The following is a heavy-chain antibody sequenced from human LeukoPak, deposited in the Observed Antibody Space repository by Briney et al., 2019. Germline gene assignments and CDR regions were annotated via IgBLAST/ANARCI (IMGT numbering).Heavy chain of an antibody. V-gene: IGHV3-43D*03. J-gene: IGHJ4*02. CDR1: GFTFDDYA. CDR3: ARVDDSSGSLDY. Sequence: GGSLRLSCAASGFTFDDYAMHWVRQAPGKGLEWVSLISSNGGSTYYADSVKGRFTISRDNSKNSLYLQMNSLRAEDTAVYYCARVDDSSGSLDYWGQGTLVTVSS. D-gene: IGHD3-22*01. CDR2: ISSNGGST.